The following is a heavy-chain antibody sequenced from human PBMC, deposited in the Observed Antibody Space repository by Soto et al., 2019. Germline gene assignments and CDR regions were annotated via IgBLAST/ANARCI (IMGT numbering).Heavy chain of an antibody. V-gene: IGHV3-23*01. J-gene: IGHJ4*02. Sequence: EVQLLESGGGLVQPGGSLRLSCAASGFTFSSYAMSWVRQAPGKGLEWVSAISGSGGSTYYADSVKGRFTISRDNSKNTLYLQMNRLRAEDTAVYYCAKDPISVDTAMVTRGYWGQGTLVTVSS. CDR1: GFTFSSYA. D-gene: IGHD5-18*01. CDR2: ISGSGGST. CDR3: AKDPISVDTAMVTRGY.